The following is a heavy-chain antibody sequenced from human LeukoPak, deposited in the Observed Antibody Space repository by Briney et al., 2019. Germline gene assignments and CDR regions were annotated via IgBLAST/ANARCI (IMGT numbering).Heavy chain of an antibody. Sequence: PSETLSLTCTVSGGSISSGGYYWGWIRQPPGKGLEWIGSIYYSGSTYYNPSLKSRVTISVDTSKNQFSLKLSSVTAADTAVYYCARREGSSGYYWGQGTLVTVSS. CDR2: IYYSGST. CDR3: ARREGSSGYY. D-gene: IGHD3-22*01. V-gene: IGHV4-39*01. CDR1: GGSISSGGYY. J-gene: IGHJ4*02.